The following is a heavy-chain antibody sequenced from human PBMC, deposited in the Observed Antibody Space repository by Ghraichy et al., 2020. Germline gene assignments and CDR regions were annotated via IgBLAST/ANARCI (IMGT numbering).Heavy chain of an antibody. CDR1: GFTFSSYE. Sequence: GGSLRLSCAASGFTFSSYEMNWVRQAPGKGLEWVSYISSSGSTIYYADSVKGRFTISRDNAKNSLYLQMNSLRAEDTAVYYCASWLTRHNWFDPWGQGTLVTVSS. CDR3: ASWLTRHNWFDP. V-gene: IGHV3-48*03. J-gene: IGHJ5*02. CDR2: ISSSGSTI. D-gene: IGHD3-10*01.